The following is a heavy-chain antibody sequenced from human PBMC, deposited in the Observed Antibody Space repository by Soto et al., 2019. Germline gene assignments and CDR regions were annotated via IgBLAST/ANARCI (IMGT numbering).Heavy chain of an antibody. D-gene: IGHD2-21*02. CDR2: IYWDDDK. CDR1: GFSLNTGGLG. CDR3: IHSRCGGDSLRSSPSPYSSVWDV. Sequence: QITLKESGPTLVKPTQTLTLTCSVSGFSLNTGGLGVGWIRRPPGKALEWLALIYWDDDKRYSPSLRNRLSITKDTPTNLVFSTMTNMPPVDTATFYFIHSRCGGDSLRSSPSPYSSVWDVGAQGTPATV. V-gene: IGHV2-5*02. J-gene: IGHJ6*02.